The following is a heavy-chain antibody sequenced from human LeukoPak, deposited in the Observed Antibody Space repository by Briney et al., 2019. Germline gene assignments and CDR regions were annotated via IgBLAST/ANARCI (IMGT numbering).Heavy chain of an antibody. Sequence: PGGSLRLSCAGSGFTFSIYAMNWFRQAPGEGLEWVSGLSGNGRIVNYADSVKGRFTISRDKSKNTLYLQMTFLNVEDTAVYYCARESGSYLQWGQGTLVTVSS. D-gene: IGHD1-26*01. CDR2: LSGNGRIV. V-gene: IGHV3-23*01. J-gene: IGHJ4*02. CDR1: GFTFSIYA. CDR3: ARESGSYLQ.